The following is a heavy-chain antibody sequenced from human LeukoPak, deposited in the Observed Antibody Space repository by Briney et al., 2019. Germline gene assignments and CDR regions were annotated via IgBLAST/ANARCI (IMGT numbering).Heavy chain of an antibody. CDR2: ISYDGSNK. CDR3: AKDQALTTEVNYYYYYGMDV. V-gene: IGHV3-30*18. J-gene: IGHJ6*02. CDR1: GFTFSSYG. D-gene: IGHD4-17*01. Sequence: GGSLRLSCAASGFTFSSYGMHWVRQAPGKGLEWVAVISYDGSNKYYADSVKGRFTISRDNSKNTLYLQMNSLRAEDTAVYYCAKDQALTTEVNYYYYYGMDVWGQGTTVTVSS.